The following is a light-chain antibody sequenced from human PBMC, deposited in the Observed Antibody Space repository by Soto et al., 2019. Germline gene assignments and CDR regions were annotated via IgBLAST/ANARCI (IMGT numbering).Light chain of an antibody. CDR3: VSFTTKKSYV. V-gene: IGLV2-14*03. CDR2: DIA. CDR1: SSDIGAYIF. J-gene: IGLJ1*01. Sequence: QSALTQPASVSGSPGQSITISCTGTSSDIGAYIFVSWYQQHPGKAPKLIIYDIANRPSGVSYRFSGSKSANTASLTISGLQADDEADYYCVSFTTKKSYVFGTGTMVTVL.